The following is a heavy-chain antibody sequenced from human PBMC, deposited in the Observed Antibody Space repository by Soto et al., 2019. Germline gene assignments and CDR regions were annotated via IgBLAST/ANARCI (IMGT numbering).Heavy chain of an antibody. D-gene: IGHD3-10*01. CDR3: ARTDRDTNYYGSGSYSHWFDP. CDR1: GGSFSGYY. CDR2: INHSGST. J-gene: IGHJ5*02. Sequence: QVQLQQWGAGLLKPSETLSLTCAVYGGSFSGYYWSWIRQPPGKGLEWIGEINHSGSTNYNPSLKSRVTISVDTSKNQFSLKLSSGTAADTAVYYCARTDRDTNYYGSGSYSHWFDPWGQGTLVTVSS. V-gene: IGHV4-34*01.